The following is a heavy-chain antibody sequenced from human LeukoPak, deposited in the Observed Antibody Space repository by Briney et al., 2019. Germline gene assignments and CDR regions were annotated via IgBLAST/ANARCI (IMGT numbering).Heavy chain of an antibody. J-gene: IGHJ4*02. V-gene: IGHV4-4*02. CDR3: ARQPTEYSSRTGPDY. CDR1: GGSISSSNW. D-gene: IGHD6-6*01. Sequence: PSETLSLTCAVSGGSISSSNWWSWVRQPPGTGLEWIGEIYHSGSTNYNPSLKSRVTISVDKSKNQFSLKLSSVTAADTAVYYCARQPTEYSSRTGPDYWGQGTLVTVSS. CDR2: IYHSGST.